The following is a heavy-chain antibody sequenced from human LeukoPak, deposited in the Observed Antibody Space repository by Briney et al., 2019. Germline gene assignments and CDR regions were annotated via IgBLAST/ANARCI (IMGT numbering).Heavy chain of an antibody. V-gene: IGHV1-69*04. J-gene: IGHJ4*02. CDR1: GGTFSSYA. D-gene: IGHD2-21*02. CDR2: IIPILGMA. Sequence: GSSVKLSCKASGGTFSSYAISWVRQAPGQGLEWRGGIIPILGMANYAQKLQGRVTITADKSTSTGYMERSSLRSEDTAVYYCARETRGGDIRWGQGTLVTVSS. CDR3: ARETRGGDIR.